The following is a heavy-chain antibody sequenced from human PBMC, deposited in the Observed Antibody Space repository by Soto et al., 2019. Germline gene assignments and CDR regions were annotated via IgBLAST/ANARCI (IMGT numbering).Heavy chain of an antibody. CDR2: IGTAGDT. V-gene: IGHV3-13*01. CDR3: ARGNAGITGTTLDPPTSYGMDV. D-gene: IGHD1-7*01. Sequence: PGVSLRLSCAPSPFTFSSYDMHWVRQAPGKGLEWVSAIGTAGDTYYPGSVKGRFTISRENAKNSLYLQMNSLRAGDTAVYYCARGNAGITGTTLDPPTSYGMDVWGQGTTVTVSS. J-gene: IGHJ6*02. CDR1: PFTFSSYD.